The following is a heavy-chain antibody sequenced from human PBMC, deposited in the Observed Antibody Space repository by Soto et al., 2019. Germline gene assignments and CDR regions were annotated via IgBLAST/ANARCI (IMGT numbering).Heavy chain of an antibody. D-gene: IGHD3-16*01. CDR3: ARLSRASFALDV. CDR2: IDPSDSQT. Sequence: PGESLKISCKGSGYSFAGYWITWVRQKPGKGLEWMGRIDPSDSQTYYSPSFEGHVTISADKSISTAYLQWSSLKASDSAVYYCARLSRASFALDVWGQGTTVTVSS. V-gene: IGHV5-10-1*01. CDR1: GYSFAGYW. J-gene: IGHJ6*02.